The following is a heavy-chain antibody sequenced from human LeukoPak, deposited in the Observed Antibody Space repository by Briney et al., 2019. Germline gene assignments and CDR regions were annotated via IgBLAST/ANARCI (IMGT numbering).Heavy chain of an antibody. CDR3: AKDYASDYGDYTSVAVDY. Sequence: PPGGSLRLSCAASGFTFDDYAMHWVRHAPGKGLEWVSLISGDGGTTYYADSVKGRFTISRDNSKNSLYLQMNSLRTEDTALYYCAKDYASDYGDYTSVAVDYWGQGTLVTVSS. J-gene: IGHJ4*02. D-gene: IGHD4-17*01. CDR2: ISGDGGTT. V-gene: IGHV3-43*02. CDR1: GFTFDDYA.